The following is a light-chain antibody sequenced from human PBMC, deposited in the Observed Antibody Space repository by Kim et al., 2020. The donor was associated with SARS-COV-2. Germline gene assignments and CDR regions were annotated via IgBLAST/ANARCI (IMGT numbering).Light chain of an antibody. CDR2: GAS. CDR1: QSISSN. V-gene: IGKV3-20*01. CDR3: HQYAGAPWT. J-gene: IGKJ1*01. Sequence: SPGESATLACRASQSISSNVVWTQHKPGQAPRLLNLGASSRATGIPDRFSGSGSGTDFTLTINRQEPEDCAVYYLHQYAGAPWTLGQGTKVDIK.